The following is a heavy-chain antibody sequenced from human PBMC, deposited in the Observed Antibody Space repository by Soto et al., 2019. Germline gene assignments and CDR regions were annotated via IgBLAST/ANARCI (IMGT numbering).Heavy chain of an antibody. CDR2: ISSSSNTI. Sequence: EVQLVESGGGLVQPGGSLRLSCAASGFTFSSYSMNWVRQAPGKGLEWVSYISSSSNTIYYADSVNGRFTISRDNAKNSPYLQMNSLRAEDTAVYHCARENPTRGGGAFDLWGQGTMVTVSS. CDR3: ARENPTRGGGAFDL. CDR1: GFTFSSYS. V-gene: IGHV3-48*01. J-gene: IGHJ3*01. D-gene: IGHD3-16*01.